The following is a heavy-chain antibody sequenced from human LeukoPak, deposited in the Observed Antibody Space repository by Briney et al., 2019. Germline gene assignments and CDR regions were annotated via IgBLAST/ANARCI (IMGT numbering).Heavy chain of an antibody. CDR2: ISGSGSTI. CDR3: ARASYDFWSGYFEGLDYFDY. D-gene: IGHD3-3*01. Sequence: GGSLRLSCAASGFTFSSYEMSWVRQAPGKGLEWVSYISGSGSTIYYADSLKGRFTISRDNAKSSLYLQMNSLRAEDTAVYYCARASYDFWSGYFEGLDYFDYWGQGTLVTVSS. V-gene: IGHV3-48*03. J-gene: IGHJ4*02. CDR1: GFTFSSYE.